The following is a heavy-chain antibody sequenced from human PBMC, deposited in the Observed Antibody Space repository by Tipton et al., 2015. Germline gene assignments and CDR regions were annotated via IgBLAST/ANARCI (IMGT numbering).Heavy chain of an antibody. CDR3: ARDPRDGYGHFDL. CDR2: IYYSGST. J-gene: IGHJ4*02. V-gene: IGHV4-39*01. CDR1: GGSISSSSYY. D-gene: IGHD5-18*01. Sequence: TLSLTCTVSGGSISSSSYYWGWIRQPPGKGLEWIGSIYYSGSTYYNPSLKSRVTMSVDTSKNQFSLKLSSVTAADTAVYYCARDPRDGYGHFDLWGQGTLVTVSS.